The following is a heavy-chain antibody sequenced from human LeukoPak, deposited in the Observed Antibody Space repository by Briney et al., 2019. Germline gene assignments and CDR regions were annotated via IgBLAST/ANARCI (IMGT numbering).Heavy chain of an antibody. D-gene: IGHD6-25*01. CDR3: AQVHSSGSY. CDR2: ISASGGST. Sequence: GGTLRLSRAATGFIFRNYALSWVRQAPGNGLDSLSPISASGGSTYYADSVKSHFTISRDNSKNTLFLQMNTLRPKDTALYSCAQVHSSGSYWGQPTLATVSS. J-gene: IGHJ4*02. CDR1: GFIFRNYA. V-gene: IGHV3-23*01.